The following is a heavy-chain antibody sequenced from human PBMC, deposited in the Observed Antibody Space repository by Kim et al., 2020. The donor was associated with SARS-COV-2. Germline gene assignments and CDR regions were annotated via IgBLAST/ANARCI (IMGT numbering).Heavy chain of an antibody. CDR1: GYSFTSYW. CDR2: IYPGDSDT. V-gene: IGHV5-51*01. J-gene: IGHJ4*02. CDR3: ARPVFGGGKILRYFDWLTLDY. D-gene: IGHD3-9*01. Sequence: GESLKISCKGSGYSFTSYWIGWVRQMPGKGLEWMGIIYPGDSDTRYSPSFQGQVTISADKSISTAYLQWSSLKASDTAMYYCARPVFGGGKILRYFDWLTLDYWGQGTLVTVSS.